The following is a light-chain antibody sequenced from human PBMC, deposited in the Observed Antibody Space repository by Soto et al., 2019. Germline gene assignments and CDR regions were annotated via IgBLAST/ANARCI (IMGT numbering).Light chain of an antibody. CDR2: AAS. CDR3: QKYNSAPWT. Sequence: DIQMTQSPSSLSASVGDRVTITCRASQGISNYLAWYQQKPGKVPKLLIYAASTLQSGVPSRFSGSGSETDFTRTISSLQPEDVATYYCQKYNSAPWTFGQGTKVEIK. CDR1: QGISNY. V-gene: IGKV1-27*01. J-gene: IGKJ1*01.